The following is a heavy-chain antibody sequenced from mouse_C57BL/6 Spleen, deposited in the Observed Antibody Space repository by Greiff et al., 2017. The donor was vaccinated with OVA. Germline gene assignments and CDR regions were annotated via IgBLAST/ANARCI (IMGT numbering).Heavy chain of an antibody. J-gene: IGHJ1*03. CDR3: ARGRYYGSSNYWYFDV. Sequence: QVQLQQSGAELLKPGASVKLSCKATGYTFTGYWIEWVKQRPGHGLEWIGEILPGSGSTNYNEKFKGKATFTADTSSNTAYMQLSSLTTEDSAIYYCARGRYYGSSNYWYFDVWGTGTTVTVSS. D-gene: IGHD1-1*01. CDR1: GYTFTGYW. V-gene: IGHV1-9*01. CDR2: ILPGSGST.